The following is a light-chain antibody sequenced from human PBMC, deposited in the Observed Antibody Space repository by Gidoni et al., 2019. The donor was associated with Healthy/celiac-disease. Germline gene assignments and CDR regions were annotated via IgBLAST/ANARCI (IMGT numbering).Light chain of an antibody. CDR3: QQYDSTPVT. CDR1: QSVLYSSNNKNY. CDR2: WAS. Sequence: DLVMTQSPDSLPVSLGERATINCKSSQSVLYSSNNKNYLAWYQQKPGQPPKLLIYWASNREAGVPDRFSGSGSGRDFTLTISSLQAEDVAVYYCQQYDSTPVTFGQGTKGENK. V-gene: IGKV4-1*01. J-gene: IGKJ1*01.